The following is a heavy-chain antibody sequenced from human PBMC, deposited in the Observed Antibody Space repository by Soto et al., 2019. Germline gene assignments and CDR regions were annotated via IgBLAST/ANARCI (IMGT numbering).Heavy chain of an antibody. CDR3: ATHMVRGYYFDY. J-gene: IGHJ4*02. Sequence: GGSLRLSCAASGFTFSSYAMSWVRQAPGKGLEWVSAISGSGGSTYYADSVKGRFTISRDNSKNTLYLQMNSLRAEDTAVYYCATHMVRGYYFDYWGQGTLVTVSS. CDR2: ISGSGGST. D-gene: IGHD3-10*01. V-gene: IGHV3-23*01. CDR1: GFTFSSYA.